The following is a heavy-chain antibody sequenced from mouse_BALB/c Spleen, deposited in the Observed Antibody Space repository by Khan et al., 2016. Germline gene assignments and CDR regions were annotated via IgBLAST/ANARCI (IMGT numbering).Heavy chain of an antibody. CDR2: INYSGST. J-gene: IGHJ2*01. D-gene: IGHD1-1*01. CDR3: ARDYDGSSYFDY. Sequence: EVQLQESGPGLVKPSQSLSLTCTVTGYSITSGYVWNWIRQFPGNKLEWMGYINYSGSTSYNPSFKSRISITRDTSKNQFFLQLNSVTTEDTATYYCARDYDGSSYFDYWDQSTTLTVSA. V-gene: IGHV3-2*02. CDR1: GYSITSGYV.